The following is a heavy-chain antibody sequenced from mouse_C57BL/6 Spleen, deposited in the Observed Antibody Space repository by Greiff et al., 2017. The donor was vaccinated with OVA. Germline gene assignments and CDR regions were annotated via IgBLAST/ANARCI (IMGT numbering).Heavy chain of an antibody. CDR3: ARSISTGVASDV. J-gene: IGHJ1*03. D-gene: IGHD1-1*01. CDR1: GYTFTSYW. CDR2: IDPSDSYT. V-gene: IGHV1-69*01. Sequence: QVQLQQSGAELVMPGASVKLSCKASGYTFTSYWMHWVKQRPGQGLEWIGEIDPSDSYTNYNQKFKGKSTLTVDKSSSTAYMQLSSLTSEDSAVYYCARSISTGVASDVWGTGTTVTVSS.